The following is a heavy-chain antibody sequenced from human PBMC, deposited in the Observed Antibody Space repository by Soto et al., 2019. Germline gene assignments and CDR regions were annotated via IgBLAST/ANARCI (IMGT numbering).Heavy chain of an antibody. CDR1: GGSISSSSYY. CDR2: IYYSGST. D-gene: IGHD3-10*01. V-gene: IGHV4-39*01. J-gene: IGHJ6*02. Sequence: PSETLSLTCTVSGGSISSSSYYWGWIRQPPGKGLEWIGSIYYSGSTYYNPSLKSRVTISVDTSKNQFSLKLSSVTAADTAVYYCARQRGRYYGSGSYLCYYGMDVWGQGTTVTVS. CDR3: ARQRGRYYGSGSYLCYYGMDV.